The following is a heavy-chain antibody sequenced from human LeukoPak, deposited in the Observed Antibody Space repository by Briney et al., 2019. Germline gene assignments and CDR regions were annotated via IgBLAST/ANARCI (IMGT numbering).Heavy chain of an antibody. CDR2: IIPIFGTA. V-gene: IGHV1-69*05. CDR3: ARSKSGYYYTFDY. J-gene: IGHJ4*02. D-gene: IGHD3-22*01. Sequence: ASVKVSCKASGGTFSSYAISWVRQAPGQGLEWMGRIIPIFGTANYAQKFQGRVTITTDESTSTAYMELSSLRSEDTAVYYCARSKSGYYYTFDYWGQGTLVTLSS. CDR1: GGTFSSYA.